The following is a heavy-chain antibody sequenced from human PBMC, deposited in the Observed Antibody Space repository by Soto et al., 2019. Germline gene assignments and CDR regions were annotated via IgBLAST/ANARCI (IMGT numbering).Heavy chain of an antibody. CDR1: GFTFSNFA. D-gene: IGHD5-18*01. Sequence: GGSLRLSCAASGFTFSNFAMSWVRQAPGKGLEWVSGFSGSGANTYYADSVKGRFTISRDNSKNTLYLQMSSLRAEDTAVYYCAKDLGYNYGYGSDYWGQGTVVTVSS. CDR3: AKDLGYNYGYGSDY. V-gene: IGHV3-23*01. CDR2: FSGSGANT. J-gene: IGHJ4*02.